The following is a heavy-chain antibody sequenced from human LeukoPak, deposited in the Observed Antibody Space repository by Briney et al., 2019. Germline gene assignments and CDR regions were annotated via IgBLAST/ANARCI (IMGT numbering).Heavy chain of an antibody. Sequence: LRLSCAASGFTFSSYAMSWVRQPPGKGLEWIGYIDYSGSTYYNPSLKSRVTISVDTSKNQFSLKLSSVTAADTAVHYCARVHVVRGVIINWGQGALVTVSS. D-gene: IGHD3-10*01. CDR1: GFTFSSYA. CDR2: IDYSGST. J-gene: IGHJ4*02. V-gene: IGHV4-30-4*08. CDR3: ARVHVVRGVIIN.